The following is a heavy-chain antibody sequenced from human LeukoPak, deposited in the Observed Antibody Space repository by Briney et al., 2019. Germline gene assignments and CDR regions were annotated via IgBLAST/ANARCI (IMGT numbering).Heavy chain of an antibody. CDR2: IYYSGST. J-gene: IGHJ4*02. V-gene: IGHV4-39*01. Sequence: SETLSLTCTVSGGSISSSNYYWGWIRQPPGKGQGWIGSIYYSGSTYYNPSLKSRVTISVDTSKNQFSLKLSSVTAADTAVYYCARSRWSLYYFDYWGQGTLVTVSS. D-gene: IGHD4-23*01. CDR1: GGSISSSNYY. CDR3: ARSRWSLYYFDY.